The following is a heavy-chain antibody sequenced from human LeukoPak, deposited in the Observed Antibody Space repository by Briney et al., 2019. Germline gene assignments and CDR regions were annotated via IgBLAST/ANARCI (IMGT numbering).Heavy chain of an antibody. J-gene: IGHJ5*02. V-gene: IGHV1-2*02. D-gene: IGHD2/OR15-2a*01. CDR3: ARDGGNIPVS. Sequence: AASVKVSCKASGYTFTGYYIHWVRQAPGQGLEWMGWINPNSGGTNYAQKFQGRVTMTRDTSISTAYMELTRLRSDDTAVYYCARDGGNIPVSWGQGTLVTASS. CDR2: INPNSGGT. CDR1: GYTFTGYY.